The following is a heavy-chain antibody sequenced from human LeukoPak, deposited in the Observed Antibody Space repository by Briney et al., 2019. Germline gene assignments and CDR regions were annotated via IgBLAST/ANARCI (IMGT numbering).Heavy chain of an antibody. CDR1: GYTFTRYG. CDR3: ARTGYGSGSDDFDF. Sequence: GASVKVSCKTSGYTFTRYGVSWVRQAPGQGLEWMGWISPHNGNRDYAQKFKDRVTMTTDTYTNTVYLELRSLRPDDTAMYYCARTGYGSGSDDFDFWGQGTLVTVSS. V-gene: IGHV1-18*01. CDR2: ISPHNGNR. J-gene: IGHJ4*02. D-gene: IGHD3-10*01.